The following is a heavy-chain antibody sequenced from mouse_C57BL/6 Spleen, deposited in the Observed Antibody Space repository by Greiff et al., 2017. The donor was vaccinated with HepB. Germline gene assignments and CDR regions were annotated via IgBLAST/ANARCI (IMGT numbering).Heavy chain of an antibody. J-gene: IGHJ4*01. D-gene: IGHD1-1*01. CDR1: GYTFTDYY. V-gene: IGHV1-76*01. CDR2: IYPGSGNT. CDR3: EGATRAMDY. Sequence: QVQLKQSGAELVRPGASVKLSCKASGYTFTDYYINWVKQRPGQGLEWIARIYPGSGNTYYNEKFKGKATLTAEKSSSTAYMQLSSLTSEDSAVYFCEGATRAMDYWGQGTSVTVSS.